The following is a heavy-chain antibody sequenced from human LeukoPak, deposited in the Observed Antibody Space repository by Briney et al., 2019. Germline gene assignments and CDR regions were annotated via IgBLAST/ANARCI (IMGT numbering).Heavy chain of an antibody. V-gene: IGHV4-59*01. CDR3: ARDIFGEGPDY. CDR1: GGSISSYY. CDR2: IYYSGST. Sequence: PSETLSLTCTVSGGSISSYYWSWIRQPPGKGLEWFGYIYYSGSTNYNPSLKSRVTISVDTSKNQFSLKLSSVTAADTAVYYCARDIFGEGPDYWGQGTLVTVSS. J-gene: IGHJ4*02. D-gene: IGHD3-10*02.